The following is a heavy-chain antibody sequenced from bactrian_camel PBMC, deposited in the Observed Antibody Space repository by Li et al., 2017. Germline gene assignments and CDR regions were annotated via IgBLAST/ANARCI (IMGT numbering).Heavy chain of an antibody. CDR2: IYRGDGST. V-gene: IGHV3S1*01. CDR1: GYSYSRNC. Sequence: HVQLVESGGGSVQAGGSLRLSCAATGYSYSRNCMGWLRQLPGKEREGVAAIYRGDGSTLYADSVKGRFTISLDNTGNTVYLQMNNLQPEDTATYYCAEGRGSRGEHCYSLNYWGQGTQVTVS. CDR3: AEGRGSRGEHCYSLNY. D-gene: IGHD6*01. J-gene: IGHJ4*01.